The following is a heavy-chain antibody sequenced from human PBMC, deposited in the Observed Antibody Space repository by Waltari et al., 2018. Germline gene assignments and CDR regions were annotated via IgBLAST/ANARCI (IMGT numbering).Heavy chain of an antibody. V-gene: IGHV4-38-2*01. CDR1: GYSLSSGYY. CDR2: LYHSGST. CDR3: ARPVAGTLAGAFDI. D-gene: IGHD6-19*01. J-gene: IGHJ3*02. Sequence: QVQLQESGPGLVKPSETLSLTCAVSGYSLSSGYYWGWIRQPPGKGLEWIGSLYHSGSTYYNPSLKSRVTISVDTSKNQFSLKLSSVTAADTAVYYCARPVAGTLAGAFDIWGQGTMVTVSS.